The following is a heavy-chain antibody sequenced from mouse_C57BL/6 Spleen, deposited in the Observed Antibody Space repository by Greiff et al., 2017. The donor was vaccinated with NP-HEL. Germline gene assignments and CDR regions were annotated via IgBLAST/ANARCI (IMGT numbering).Heavy chain of an antibody. V-gene: IGHV3-1*01. CDR1: GYSITSGYD. D-gene: IGHD2-1*01. CDR2: ISYSGST. J-gene: IGHJ4*01. CDR3: ARAPLYYGNRGYYAMDY. Sequence: EVKLVESGPGMVKPSQSLSLTCTVTGYSITSGYDWHWIRHFPGNKLEWMGYISYSGSTNYNPSLKSRISITHDTSKNHFFLKLNSVTTEDTATYYCARAPLYYGNRGYYAMDYWGQGTSVTVSS.